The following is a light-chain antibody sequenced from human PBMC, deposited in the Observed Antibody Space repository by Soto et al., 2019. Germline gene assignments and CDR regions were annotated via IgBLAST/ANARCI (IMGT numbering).Light chain of an antibody. CDR2: VAS. J-gene: IGKJ5*01. Sequence: DIQMTQSPSSVSASVGDRITITCRASQDISSWLAWYQQKPGKAPKLLISVASDLQSGVPSRFSGSGSGTDFTLTISSLQPEDFATYYCQQTNTFPIAFGQGTRLEMK. CDR3: QQTNTFPIA. V-gene: IGKV1D-12*01. CDR1: QDISSW.